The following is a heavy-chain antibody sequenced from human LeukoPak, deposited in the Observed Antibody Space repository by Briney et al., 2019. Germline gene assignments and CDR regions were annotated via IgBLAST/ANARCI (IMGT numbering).Heavy chain of an antibody. J-gene: IGHJ3*01. D-gene: IGHD1-1*01. CDR3: ARDFYHSGTNWYDVVYV. Sequence: ASAKVSCKASGYTFTTSGISWVRQAPGPGREWMGWVSGNNGNTNSAQTLQGRVTTTTDTSTNTGYMELRSLRSDDTAVYYCARDFYHSGTNWYDVVYVWGQGTMVTVSS. CDR1: GYTFTTSG. V-gene: IGHV1-18*01. CDR2: VSGNNGNT.